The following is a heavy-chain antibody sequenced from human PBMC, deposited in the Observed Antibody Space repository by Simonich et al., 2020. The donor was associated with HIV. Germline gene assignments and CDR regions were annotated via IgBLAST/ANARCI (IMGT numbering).Heavy chain of an antibody. Sequence: EVQLVESGGGLVKPGGSLRLSCAASGFTFSSYSMNWVRQAPGKGLEWVSSISSSSSYIYYVDSVKGRFTISRDNAKNSLYLQMNSLRAEDTAVYYCARDGRKGSSTSCSDYWGQGTLVTVSS. V-gene: IGHV3-21*01. J-gene: IGHJ4*02. CDR2: ISSSSSYI. D-gene: IGHD2-2*01. CDR1: GFTFSSYS. CDR3: ARDGRKGSSTSCSDY.